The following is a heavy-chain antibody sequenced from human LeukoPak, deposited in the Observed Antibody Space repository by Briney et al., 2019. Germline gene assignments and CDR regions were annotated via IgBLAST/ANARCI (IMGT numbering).Heavy chain of an antibody. CDR3: ARARWYCTNGVCYRSWFDP. J-gene: IGHJ5*02. CDR2: INHSGST. Sequence: SETLSLTCAVYGGSFSGYYWSWIRQPPGKGLPWMGEINHSGSTNYNPPLKSRVTISVDTSKIQFSLKLSSVTAADTAVYYCARARWYCTNGVCYRSWFDPWGQGTLVTVSS. CDR1: GGSFSGYY. D-gene: IGHD2-8*01. V-gene: IGHV4-34*01.